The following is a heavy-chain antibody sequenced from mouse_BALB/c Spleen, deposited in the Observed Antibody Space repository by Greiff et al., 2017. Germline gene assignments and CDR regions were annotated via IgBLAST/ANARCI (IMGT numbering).Heavy chain of an antibody. CDR2: IWGGGST. V-gene: IGHV2-6-5*01. CDR3: AKQLYGSYEGYFDV. Sequence: VQLQQSGPGLVAPSQSLSITCTVSGFSLTDYGVSWIRQPPGKGLEWLGVIWGGGSTYYNSAIKSRLSISKDNSKSQVFLKMNSLQTDDTAMYYCAKQLYGSYEGYFDVWGAGTTVTVSS. J-gene: IGHJ1*01. CDR1: GFSLTDYG. D-gene: IGHD1-1*02.